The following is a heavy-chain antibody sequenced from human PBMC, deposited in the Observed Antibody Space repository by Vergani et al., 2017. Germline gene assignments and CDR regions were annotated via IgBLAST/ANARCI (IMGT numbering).Heavy chain of an antibody. V-gene: IGHV3-7*01. J-gene: IGHJ6*02. CDR3: ARDGYDYVWGSPMVGYYYYGMDV. CDR1: GYTFSSYW. D-gene: IGHD3-16*01. CDR2: IKQDGSEK. Sequence: EVQLVESGGGLVQPGGSLRLSCAASGYTFSSYWMSWVRQAPGKGLEWVANIKQDGSEKYYVDSVKGRFTISRDNATNSLYLQMNSLRAEDTAVYYCARDGYDYVWGSPMVGYYYYGMDVWGQGTTVTVSS.